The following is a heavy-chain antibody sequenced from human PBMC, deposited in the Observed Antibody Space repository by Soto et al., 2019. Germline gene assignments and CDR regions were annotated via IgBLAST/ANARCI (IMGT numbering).Heavy chain of an antibody. J-gene: IGHJ6*02. D-gene: IGHD3-10*01. V-gene: IGHV1-69*06. Sequence: QVQLVQSGAEVKKPGASVKVSCKASGYTFTSYGISWVRQAPGQGLEWMGGIIPIFGTANYAQKFQGRVTITADKSTSTAYMELSSLRSEDTAVYYCARPMVRGVLYYYGMDVWGQGTTVTVSS. CDR3: ARPMVRGVLYYYGMDV. CDR2: IIPIFGTA. CDR1: GYTFTSYG.